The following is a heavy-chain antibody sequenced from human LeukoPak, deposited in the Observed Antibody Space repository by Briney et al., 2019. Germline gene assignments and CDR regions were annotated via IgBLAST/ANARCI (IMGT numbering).Heavy chain of an antibody. CDR1: GFTFDDYA. CDR2: ISVDAATT. Sequence: PGVSLRLSCSASGFTFDDYAMHWVRQAPGKGLEWVSLISVDAATTYYAYSVKGRFTISRDNSKNSLYLQMNSMRTEDTALYYSAKDLGYCSGGSCYYYYYYYYGMDVWGQGTTVTVSS. V-gene: IGHV3-43*02. CDR3: AKDLGYCSGGSCYYYYYYYYGMDV. D-gene: IGHD2-15*01. J-gene: IGHJ6*02.